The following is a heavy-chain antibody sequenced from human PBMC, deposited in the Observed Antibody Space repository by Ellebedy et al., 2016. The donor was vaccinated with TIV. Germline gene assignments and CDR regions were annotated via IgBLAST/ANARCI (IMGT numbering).Heavy chain of an antibody. CDR2: ISRSGDNI. Sequence: GESLKISCAGSGFTLSDYYMSWVRQAPGKGMEWVSYISRSGDNIYYADSVKGRFTVARDNAKDSLYLQMNSLRDDDTAVYYCARAREPGYFAYYYYGMDVWGQGTTVTVSS. CDR3: ARAREPGYFAYYYYGMDV. CDR1: GFTLSDYY. V-gene: IGHV3-11*01. J-gene: IGHJ6*02. D-gene: IGHD3-9*01.